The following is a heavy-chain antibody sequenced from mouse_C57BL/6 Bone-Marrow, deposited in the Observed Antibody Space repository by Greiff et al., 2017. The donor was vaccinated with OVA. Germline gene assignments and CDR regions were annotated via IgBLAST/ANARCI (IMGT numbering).Heavy chain of an antibody. Sequence: VMLVESGPGLVAPSQSLSITCTVSGFSLTNYGVSWVRQPPGKGLEWLGVIWGDGSTNYHSALISRLSISKDNSKSQVFLKLNSLQTDDTATYYCAKEGVTPYYYAMDYWGQGTSVTVSS. D-gene: IGHD2-2*01. V-gene: IGHV2-3*01. CDR1: GFSLTNYG. CDR2: IWGDGST. CDR3: AKEGVTPYYYAMDY. J-gene: IGHJ4*01.